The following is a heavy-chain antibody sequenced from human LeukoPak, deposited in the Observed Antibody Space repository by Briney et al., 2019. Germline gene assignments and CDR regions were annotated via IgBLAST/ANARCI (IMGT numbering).Heavy chain of an antibody. V-gene: IGHV3-33*01. CDR2: IWNDGRNK. Sequence: GGSLRLSCAASGFTFSNYGMHWVRRAPGKGLDWVAVIWNDGRNKYYADSVKGRFTISRDNSKNTLYLQMNSLRAEDTSVYYCASGSGRSPPDLDYWGQGTLVTVSS. CDR1: GFTFSNYG. J-gene: IGHJ4*02. CDR3: ASGSGRSPPDLDY. D-gene: IGHD3-10*01.